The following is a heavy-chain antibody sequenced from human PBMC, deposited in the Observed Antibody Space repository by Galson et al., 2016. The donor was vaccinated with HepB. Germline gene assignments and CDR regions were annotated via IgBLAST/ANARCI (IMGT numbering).Heavy chain of an antibody. V-gene: IGHV3-33*03. CDR3: AKEGDGPENYYYYGMDV. CDR2: IWHDGRKK. D-gene: IGHD5-24*01. CDR1: GFTFSSYA. Sequence: SLRLSCAASGFTFSSYAMHWVRQAPGKGLEWVAVIWHDGRKKDYADSVQGRFTISRDNSKNTLYLQMNSLRAEDTAVYYCAKEGDGPENYYYYGMDVWGQGTTVTVSS. J-gene: IGHJ6*02.